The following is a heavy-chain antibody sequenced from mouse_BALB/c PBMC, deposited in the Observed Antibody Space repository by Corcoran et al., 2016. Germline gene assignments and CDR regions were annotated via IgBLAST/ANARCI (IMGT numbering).Heavy chain of an antibody. D-gene: IGHD1-1*01. CDR1: GYTFTSYG. CDR2: ISAYNGNT. Sequence: QVQLVQSGAEVKKPGASVKVSCKASGYTFTSYGISWVRQAPGQGLEWMGWISAYNGNTNYAQKLQGRVTMTTDTSTSTAYMELRSLRSDDTAVYYCARAHYGSGSYYDLYYYYYGMDVWGQGTTVTVSS. CDR3: ARAHYGSGSYYDLYYYYYGMDV. J-gene: IGHJ1*01. V-gene: IGHV1-81*01.